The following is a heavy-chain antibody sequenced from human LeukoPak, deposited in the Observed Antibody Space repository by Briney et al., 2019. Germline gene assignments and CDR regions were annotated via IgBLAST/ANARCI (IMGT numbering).Heavy chain of an antibody. D-gene: IGHD3-10*01. CDR1: GFTFSSYW. Sequence: GGSLRLSCAASGFTFSSYWMSWVRQAPGKGLEWVANIKEDRSEKYYVDSVKGRFTVSRDNAKNSLYLQMNSLRAEDTAVYYCAAMSLWFGELEGRDGLDVWGQGTAVIVSS. CDR2: IKEDRSEK. V-gene: IGHV3-7*01. J-gene: IGHJ6*02. CDR3: AAMSLWFGELEGRDGLDV.